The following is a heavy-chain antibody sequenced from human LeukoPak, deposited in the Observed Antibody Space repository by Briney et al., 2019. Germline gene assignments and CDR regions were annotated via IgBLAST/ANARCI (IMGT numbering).Heavy chain of an antibody. J-gene: IGHJ4*02. CDR1: GGSISSYY. CDR2: IYYSGST. Sequence: SETLSLTCTVSGGSISSYYWCWVRQPPGKGLEWIGYIYYSGSTNYNPSLKSRVTMSVDTSKNQFSLKLSSVTAADTAVYYCVRGGIVGTTARIPLFDYWGQGTLVTVSS. CDR3: VRGGIVGTTARIPLFDY. D-gene: IGHD1-26*01. V-gene: IGHV4-59*01.